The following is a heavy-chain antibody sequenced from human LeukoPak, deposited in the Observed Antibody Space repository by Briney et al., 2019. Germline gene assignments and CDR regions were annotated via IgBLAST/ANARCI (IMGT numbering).Heavy chain of an antibody. CDR3: ARDIRLGGYESGDY. V-gene: IGHV1-18*01. CDR2: ISAYNGNT. J-gene: IGHJ4*02. CDR1: GYRFTSYG. D-gene: IGHD5-12*01. Sequence: GESLKISCKGSGYRFTSYGISWVRQAPGQGLESMEWISAYNGNTNYAQKLQGRVTMTTDTSTSTAYMELRSLRSDDTAVYYCARDIRLGGYESGDYWGQGTLVTVSS.